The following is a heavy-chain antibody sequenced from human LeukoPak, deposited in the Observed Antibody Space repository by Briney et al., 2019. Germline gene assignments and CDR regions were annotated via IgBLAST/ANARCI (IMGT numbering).Heavy chain of an antibody. CDR3: ARHLRGFWSGYPDY. CDR2: IYHSGST. CDR1: GYPISSGYY. J-gene: IGHJ4*02. Sequence: SETLSLTCAVSGYPISSGYYWGWIRQPPGKGLEWIGSIYHSGSTYYNPSLKSRVTISVDTSKNQFSLKLSSVTAADTAVYHCARHLRGFWSGYPDYWGQGTLVTVSS. D-gene: IGHD3-3*01. V-gene: IGHV4-38-2*01.